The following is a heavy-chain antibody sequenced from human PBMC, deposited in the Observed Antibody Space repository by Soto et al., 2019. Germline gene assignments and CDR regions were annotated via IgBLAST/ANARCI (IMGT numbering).Heavy chain of an antibody. CDR1: GFTFSSYA. D-gene: IGHD1-26*01. CDR2: ISGSGGST. V-gene: IGHV3-23*01. Sequence: EVQLLESGGGLVQPGGSLRLSCAASGFTFSSYAMSWVRQAPGKGLEWVSAISGSGGSTYYADSVKGRSTISGDNSQNPLYLQMNSLGAEVTVVYYCAKRTVGWYFGLWGRGTLVTVSS. J-gene: IGHJ2*01. CDR3: AKRTVGWYFGL.